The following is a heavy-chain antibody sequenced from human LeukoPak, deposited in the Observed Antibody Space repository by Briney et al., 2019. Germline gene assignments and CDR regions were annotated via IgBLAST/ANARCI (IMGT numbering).Heavy chain of an antibody. Sequence: SETLSLTCAVYGGSFSGYYWSWIRQPAGKGLEWIGRIYTSGSTNYNPSLKSRVTISVDKSKNQFSLKLSSVTAADTAVYYCARGGGGGDDFDYWGQGTLVTVSS. CDR1: GGSFSGYY. CDR3: ARGGGGGDDFDY. V-gene: IGHV4-59*10. J-gene: IGHJ4*02. D-gene: IGHD3-16*01. CDR2: IYTSGST.